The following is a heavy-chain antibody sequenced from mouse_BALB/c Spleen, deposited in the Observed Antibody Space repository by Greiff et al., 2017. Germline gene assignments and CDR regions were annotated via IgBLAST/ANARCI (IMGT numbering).Heavy chain of an antibody. CDR3: ARHGNSYFDY. V-gene: IGHV5-12-2*01. J-gene: IGHJ2*01. CDR1: GFTFSSYT. D-gene: IGHD2-1*01. Sequence: EVQVVESGGGLVQPGGSLKLSCAASGFTFSSYTMSWVRQTPEKRLEWVAYISNGGGSTYYPETVKGRFTISRDNATNTLYLQLSSLKSEDTAMYYCARHGNSYFDYWGQGTTLTVSS. CDR2: ISNGGGST.